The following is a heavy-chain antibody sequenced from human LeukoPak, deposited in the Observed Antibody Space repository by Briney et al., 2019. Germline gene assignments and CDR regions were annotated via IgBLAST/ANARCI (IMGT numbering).Heavy chain of an antibody. CDR2: ISYEGSNK. D-gene: IGHD1/OR15-1a*01. J-gene: IGHJ4*02. CDR1: GFTFSSYG. CDR3: ATEQEGRRAAFDH. Sequence: GGSLRLSCAASGFTFSSYGMHWVRQAPGKGLEWVAVISYEGSNKYYADSVKGRFTISRDNSQNTLYLHMSSLRAEDTAIYYCATEQEGRRAAFDHWGQGTRVTVSS. V-gene: IGHV3-30*03.